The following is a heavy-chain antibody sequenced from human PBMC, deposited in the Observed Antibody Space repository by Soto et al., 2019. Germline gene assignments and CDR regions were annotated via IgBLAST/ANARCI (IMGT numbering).Heavy chain of an antibody. Sequence: QVQLQESGPGLVNPSETLSLTCTVSGGSISSYYWSWIRQPPGKGLEWIGYIYYSGSTNYNPSLKCRVTISVDTSKNQCSLKLSSVTAADTAVYYCARGRVVRGGEGYYGMDVWGQGTTVTVSS. CDR1: GGSISSYY. V-gene: IGHV4-59*01. CDR3: ARGRVVRGGEGYYGMDV. CDR2: IYYSGST. D-gene: IGHD3-10*01. J-gene: IGHJ6*02.